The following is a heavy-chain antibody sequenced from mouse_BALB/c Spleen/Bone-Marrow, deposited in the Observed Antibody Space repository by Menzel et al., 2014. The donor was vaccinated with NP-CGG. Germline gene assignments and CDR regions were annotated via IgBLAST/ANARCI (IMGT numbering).Heavy chain of an antibody. D-gene: IGHD3-1*01. CDR3: ARGTRATYY. CDR2: INPNNGDT. J-gene: IGHJ3*01. CDR1: GYTFTDYY. V-gene: IGHV1-26*01. Sequence: VQLQQPGPEPVKPGASVKMSCKASGYTFTDYYMKWVKQNHGKSLEWIGDINPNNGDTFYNQKFKAKATLTVDKSSSTAYLQVNSLTSEDSAVYYCARGTRATYYWGQGTLVTVSA.